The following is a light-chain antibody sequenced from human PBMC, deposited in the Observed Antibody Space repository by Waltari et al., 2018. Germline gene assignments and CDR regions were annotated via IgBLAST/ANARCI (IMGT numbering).Light chain of an antibody. V-gene: IGKV3-15*01. CDR1: QTVSNN. Sequence: EIVMTQSPATLSVSPGERATLSCRASQTVSNNVAWYQQKPGQAPRVLIYGASTRASAIPARFSGSGSGTEFTLTISSLQSEDFAVYYCQQYNNWPSMYTFGQGTKLEIK. CDR2: GAS. CDR3: QQYNNWPSMYT. J-gene: IGKJ2*01.